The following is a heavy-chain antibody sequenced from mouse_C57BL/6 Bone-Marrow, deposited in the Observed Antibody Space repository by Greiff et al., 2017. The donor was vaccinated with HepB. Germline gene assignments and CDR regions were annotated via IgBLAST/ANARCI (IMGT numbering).Heavy chain of an antibody. Sequence: EVNVVESGGDLVKPGGSLKLSCAASGFTFSSYGMSWVRQTPDKRLEWVATISSGGSYTYYPDSVKGRFTISRDNAKNTLYLQMSSLKSEDTAMYYCARHGRGFFAYWGQGTLVTVSA. CDR1: GFTFSSYG. CDR2: ISSGGSYT. CDR3: ARHGRGFFAY. J-gene: IGHJ3*01. V-gene: IGHV5-6*01.